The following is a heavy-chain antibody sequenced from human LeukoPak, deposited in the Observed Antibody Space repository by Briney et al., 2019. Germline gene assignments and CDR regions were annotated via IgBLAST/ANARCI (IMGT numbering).Heavy chain of an antibody. CDR2: VNPNSGDT. V-gene: IGHV1-2*02. D-gene: IGHD3-22*01. J-gene: IGHJ3*02. CDR3: ATSRLYYYDSSGSDAFDI. Sequence: ASVKVSCKASGYTFTGYYMHWVRQAPGQGLEWMGCVNPNSGDTNYAQKFQGRVTMTRDTSISTAYMELSRLRSDDTAVYYCATSRLYYYDSSGSDAFDIWGQGTMVTVSS. CDR1: GYTFTGYY.